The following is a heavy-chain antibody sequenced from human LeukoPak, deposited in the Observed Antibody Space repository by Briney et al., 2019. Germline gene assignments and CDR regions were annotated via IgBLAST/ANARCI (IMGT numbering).Heavy chain of an antibody. J-gene: IGHJ6*03. V-gene: IGHV3-7*01. CDR3: ARHPEYYESHYYYYMDV. Sequence: GGSLRLSCAASGFTFSSYWMSWVRQAPGKGLEWVAKIKEDGSEKYYLESVKGRFTISRDNAENSLYLLMNSLRAEDTAVYYCARHPEYYESHYYYYMDVWGTGTTVTVSS. D-gene: IGHD3-22*01. CDR1: GFTFSSYW. CDR2: IKEDGSEK.